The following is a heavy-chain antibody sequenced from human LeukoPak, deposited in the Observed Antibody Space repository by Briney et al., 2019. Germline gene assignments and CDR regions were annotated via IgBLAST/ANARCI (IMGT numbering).Heavy chain of an antibody. Sequence: SETLSLTCAVYGGSFSGYYWSWIRQPAGKGLEWIGRIYTSGSSNYNPSLKSRVTISVDTSKNQFSLKLSSVTAADTAVYYCARGSGGVYFYYMDVWGKGTPVTVSS. D-gene: IGHD3-16*01. CDR2: IYTSGSS. J-gene: IGHJ6*03. CDR1: GGSFSGYY. CDR3: ARGSGGVYFYYMDV. V-gene: IGHV4-59*10.